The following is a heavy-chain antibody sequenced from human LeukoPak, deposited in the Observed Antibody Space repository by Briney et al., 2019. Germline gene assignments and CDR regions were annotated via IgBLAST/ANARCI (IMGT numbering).Heavy chain of an antibody. Sequence: ASVKVSCKASGGTFSSYAISWVRQAPGQGLEWMGIINPSGGSTSYAQKFQGRVTMTRDMSTSTVYMELSSLRSEDTAVYYCARVLGYSYGLDYWGQGTLVTVSS. CDR1: GGTFSSYA. V-gene: IGHV1-46*01. J-gene: IGHJ4*02. CDR2: INPSGGST. CDR3: ARVLGYSYGLDY. D-gene: IGHD5-18*01.